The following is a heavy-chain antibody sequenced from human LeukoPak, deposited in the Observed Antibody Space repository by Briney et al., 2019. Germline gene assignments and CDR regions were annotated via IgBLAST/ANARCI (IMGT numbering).Heavy chain of an antibody. Sequence: SVKVSCKASGGTFSSCAISWVRQAPGQGLEWMGRIIPIFGTANYAQKFQGRVTITTDESTSTAYMELSSLRSEDTAVYYCARDHSSSGEGSWFDPWGQGTLVTVSS. CDR1: GGTFSSCA. J-gene: IGHJ5*02. CDR2: IIPIFGTA. CDR3: ARDHSSSGEGSWFDP. V-gene: IGHV1-69*05. D-gene: IGHD6-6*01.